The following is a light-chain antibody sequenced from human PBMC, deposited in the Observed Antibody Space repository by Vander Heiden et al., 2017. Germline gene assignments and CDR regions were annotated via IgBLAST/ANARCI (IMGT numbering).Light chain of an antibody. CDR2: LGS. CDR3: MQALQTPKFT. CDR1: QSLLHSNGYNY. Sequence: DIVMTQCPLSLPVTPGEPASISCRSSQSLLHSNGYNYLDWYLQKPGQSPQLLIYLGSNRASGVPDRFSGSGSGTDFTLKISRVEAEDVGVYYCMQALQTPKFTFGPGTKVDIK. V-gene: IGKV2-28*01. J-gene: IGKJ3*01.